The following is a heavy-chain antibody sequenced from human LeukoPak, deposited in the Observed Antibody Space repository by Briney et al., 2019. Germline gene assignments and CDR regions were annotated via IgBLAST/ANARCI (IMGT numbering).Heavy chain of an antibody. J-gene: IGHJ5*02. Sequence: PSETLSLTCTVSGGSISSSTYNWGWIRQPPGKGLEWIGSMYYTGRTYYNPSLKSRVTISVDTSKNQFSLRLRSVTAADTAVYYCARQGGSYIWFDPWGQGTLVTVSS. CDR3: ARQGGSYIWFDP. CDR1: GGSISSSTYN. V-gene: IGHV4-39*01. D-gene: IGHD1-26*01. CDR2: MYYTGRT.